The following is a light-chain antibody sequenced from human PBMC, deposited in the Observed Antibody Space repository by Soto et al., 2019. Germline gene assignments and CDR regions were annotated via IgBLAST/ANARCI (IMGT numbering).Light chain of an antibody. Sequence: IHLTQSPSFLSASLGDRVTITCRASQGISNFLAWSQQKPGKAPELLIYTASTLRSGVPSRFSGSGSGTEFTLTISSRQPEDFATFYCQQLHTYPYTFGQGTRLDI. J-gene: IGKJ2*01. CDR1: QGISNF. V-gene: IGKV1-9*01. CDR3: QQLHTYPYT. CDR2: TAS.